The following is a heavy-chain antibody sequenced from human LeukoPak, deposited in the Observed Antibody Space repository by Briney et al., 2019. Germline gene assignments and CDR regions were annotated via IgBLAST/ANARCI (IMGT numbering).Heavy chain of an antibody. V-gene: IGHV3-23*01. Sequence: GGSLGLSCAASGFTFSSYAMSWVRQAPGKGLERVSAISGSGGSTYYADSVKGRFTISRDNSKNTLYLQMNSLRAEDTAVYYCAKDFESIYDILTGYGPGGYAFDIWGQGTMVTVPS. CDR2: ISGSGGST. J-gene: IGHJ3*02. CDR1: GFTFSSYA. CDR3: AKDFESIYDILTGYGPGGYAFDI. D-gene: IGHD3-9*01.